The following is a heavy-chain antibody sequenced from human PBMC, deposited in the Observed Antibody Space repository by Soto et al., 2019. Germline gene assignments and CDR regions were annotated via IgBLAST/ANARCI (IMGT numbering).Heavy chain of an antibody. CDR1: GGTFSSYA. J-gene: IGHJ6*02. D-gene: IGHD3-10*01. V-gene: IGHV1-69*13. Sequence: SVKVSCKASGGTFSSYAISWVRQAPGQGLEWMGGIIPIFGTANYAQKFQGRVTITADESTSTAYMELSSLRSEDTAVYYCARASVLRSVYGSGSRPYHYYYGMDVWGQGTTVTVSS. CDR2: IIPIFGTA. CDR3: ARASVLRSVYGSGSRPYHYYYGMDV.